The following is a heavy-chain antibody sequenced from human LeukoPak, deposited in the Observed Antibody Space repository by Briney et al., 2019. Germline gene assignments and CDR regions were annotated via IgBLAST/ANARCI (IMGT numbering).Heavy chain of an antibody. CDR3: ARADLRAAYFDY. Sequence: SETLSLTCTVSGGSISSYYWSWIRQPAGKGLQWIGRIYTSGSTGYNPSLKSRVTMSVDTSKNQFSLKLSSVTAADTAVYYCARADLRAAYFDYRGQGTLVTVSS. CDR1: GGSISSYY. J-gene: IGHJ4*02. D-gene: IGHD2-15*01. V-gene: IGHV4-4*07. CDR2: IYTSGST.